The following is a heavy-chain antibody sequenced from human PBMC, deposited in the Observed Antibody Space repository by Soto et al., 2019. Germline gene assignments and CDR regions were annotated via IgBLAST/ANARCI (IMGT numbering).Heavy chain of an antibody. Sequence: QVQLVQSGAEVKKPGASVKVSCKASGRDFPTFAVNWVRQATGQGLEWMGWININSGNTAYAQKYQGRFTMTRNTSISTVDMELSSLRADDTAVYYCAKGYAMDVWGQGTTVIVSS. CDR1: GRDFPTFA. V-gene: IGHV1-8*01. CDR2: ININSGNT. CDR3: AKGYAMDV. J-gene: IGHJ6*02.